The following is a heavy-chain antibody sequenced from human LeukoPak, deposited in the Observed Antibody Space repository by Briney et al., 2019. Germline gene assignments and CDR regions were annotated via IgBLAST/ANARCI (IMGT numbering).Heavy chain of an antibody. CDR1: GYSFTSYW. J-gene: IGHJ4*02. Sequence: GESLKISCKGSGYSFTSYWIGWVRQMPGKGLEWMGIIYPDDSDTRYSPSFQGQVTISADKSISTAYLQWSSLKASDTAMYYCARTTMVRGVIIQYYFDYWGQGTLVTVSS. CDR2: IYPDDSDT. D-gene: IGHD3-10*01. CDR3: ARTTMVRGVIIQYYFDY. V-gene: IGHV5-51*01.